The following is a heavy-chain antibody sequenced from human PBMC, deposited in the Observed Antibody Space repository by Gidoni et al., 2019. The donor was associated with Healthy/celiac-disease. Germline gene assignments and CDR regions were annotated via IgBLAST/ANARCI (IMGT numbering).Heavy chain of an antibody. J-gene: IGHJ4*02. CDR3: AKPLRLGELSSIPGFDY. CDR1: GFTFSSYG. D-gene: IGHD3-16*02. V-gene: IGHV3-30*18. CDR2: ISYDGSNK. Sequence: QVQLVESGGGVVQPGRSLRLSCAASGFTFSSYGMHWVRPAPGKGLEWVAVISYDGSNKYYADSVKGRFSISRDNSKNTLYLQMNSLRAEDTAVYYCAKPLRLGELSSIPGFDYWGQGTLVTVSS.